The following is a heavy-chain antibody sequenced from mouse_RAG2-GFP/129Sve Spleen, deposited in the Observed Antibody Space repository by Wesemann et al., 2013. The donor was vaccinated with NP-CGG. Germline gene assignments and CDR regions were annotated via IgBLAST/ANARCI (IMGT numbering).Heavy chain of an antibody. D-gene: IGHD4-1*01. J-gene: IGHJ4*01. V-gene: IGHV1S34*01. CDR2: NGAT. Sequence: NGATSYNQKFKGKATFTVDTSSSTAYMQFNSLTSEDSAVYYCARETGYAMDYWGQGTSVTVSS. CDR3: ARETGYAMDY.